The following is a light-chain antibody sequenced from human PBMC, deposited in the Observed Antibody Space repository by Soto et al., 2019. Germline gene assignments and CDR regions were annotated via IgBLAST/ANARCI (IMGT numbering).Light chain of an antibody. CDR1: QTISSW. V-gene: IGKV1-5*01. Sequence: DIQMTQSPSTLSGSVGDRVTITCRASQTISSWLAWYQQKPGKAPKFLIYDASRLKSGVTLRFSGSGSGTEFTLTISSLQPDDFATYYCQQYNSYSGTFGQGTKVDIK. CDR3: QQYNSYSGT. CDR2: DAS. J-gene: IGKJ1*01.